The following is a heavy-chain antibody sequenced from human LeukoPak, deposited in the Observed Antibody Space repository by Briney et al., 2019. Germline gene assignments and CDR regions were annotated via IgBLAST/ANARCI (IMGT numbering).Heavy chain of an antibody. CDR2: IYTTGRT. J-gene: IGHJ4*02. CDR1: VGSITSYY. CDR3: ARVGYIGSSWLFDY. D-gene: IGHD1-26*01. V-gene: IGHV4-4*07. Sequence: PSETLSLTCTFSVGSITSYYWGGFRHPAGKELDGFGRIYTTGRTDHHPSLNSRLTMSVDTSKNQFSLNLSSVTAADTAVYYCARVGYIGSSWLFDYWGQGALVIVSS.